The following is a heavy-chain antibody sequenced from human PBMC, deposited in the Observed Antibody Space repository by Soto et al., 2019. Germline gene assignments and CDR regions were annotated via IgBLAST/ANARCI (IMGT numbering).Heavy chain of an antibody. D-gene: IGHD3-10*01. CDR2: ISGSGGST. CDR3: AKGSTGYFDY. V-gene: IGHV3-23*01. CDR1: GFTFSSYA. J-gene: IGHJ4*02. Sequence: EVQLLESGGGLVQPGGSLRLACAAAGFTFSSYAMSWVRQAPGKGLEWVSAISGSGGSTYYADSVKGRFTISRDNSKNTLYLQMNSLRAEDTAVYHSAKGSTGYFDYCGQGTLVTVSS.